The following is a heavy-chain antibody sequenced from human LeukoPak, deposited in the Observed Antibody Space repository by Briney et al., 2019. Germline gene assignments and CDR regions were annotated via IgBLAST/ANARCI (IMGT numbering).Heavy chain of an antibody. Sequence: GGSLRLSCAASGFTVSSNYMSWVRQVPGKGLEWVSVIYSGGSTYYADSVKGRFTISRDNSKNTLYLQMNSLRAEDTAVYYCARKRGYSYGNFDYWGQGTLVTVSS. CDR2: IYSGGST. D-gene: IGHD5-18*01. CDR3: ARKRGYSYGNFDY. J-gene: IGHJ4*02. CDR1: GFTVSSNY. V-gene: IGHV3-66*02.